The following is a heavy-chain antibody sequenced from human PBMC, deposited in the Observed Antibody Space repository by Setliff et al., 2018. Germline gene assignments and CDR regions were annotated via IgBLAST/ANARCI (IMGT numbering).Heavy chain of an antibody. Sequence: GASVKVSCKASGYTFTGYYMHWVRQAPGQGLEWMGWINPNSGGTNYIQRFQDRVTMTIDTSTSTAYMELRSLRSDDTAVYYCARDLDYQYYYNSSGRDAFDIWGQGTMVTVSS. CDR3: ARDLDYQYYYNSSGRDAFDI. CDR1: GYTFTGYY. CDR2: INPNSGGT. D-gene: IGHD3-22*01. J-gene: IGHJ3*02. V-gene: IGHV1-2*02.